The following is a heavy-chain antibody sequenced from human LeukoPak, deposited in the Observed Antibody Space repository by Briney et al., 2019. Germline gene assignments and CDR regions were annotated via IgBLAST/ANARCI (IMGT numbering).Heavy chain of an antibody. J-gene: IGHJ4*02. CDR2: IYYSGST. D-gene: IGHD2-2*01. Sequence: GSLRLSCAASGFTFSSNTMSWVRQPPGKGLEWIGSIYYSGSTYYNPSLKSRVTISLDTSKNHFSLKLSSVTAADTAVYYCARRGYCSSTSCYDYWGQGTLVTVSS. CDR3: ARRGYCSSTSCYDY. CDR1: GFTFSSNT. V-gene: IGHV4-39*02.